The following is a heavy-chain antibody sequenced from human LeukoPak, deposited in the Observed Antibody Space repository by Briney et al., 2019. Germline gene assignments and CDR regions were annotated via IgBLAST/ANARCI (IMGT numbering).Heavy chain of an antibody. CDR2: INPNSGGT. J-gene: IGHJ4*02. V-gene: IGHV1-2*02. Sequence: GASVKVSCKASGYTFTGYYMHWVRQAPGQGLEWMGWINPNSGGTNYAQKFQGGVTMTRDTSISTAYMELSRLRSDDTAVYYCAREGDGYNFSHDYWGQGTLVTVSS. CDR3: AREGDGYNFSHDY. D-gene: IGHD5-24*01. CDR1: GYTFTGYY.